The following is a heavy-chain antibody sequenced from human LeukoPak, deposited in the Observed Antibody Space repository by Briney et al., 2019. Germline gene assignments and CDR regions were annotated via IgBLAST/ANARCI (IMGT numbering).Heavy chain of an antibody. Sequence: GGSLRLSCAASGFTVSTNYMNWVRQAPGKGLEWGAVIYTDGDTYYAESVEGRFTISRQNSKNTLYLQMNSLRSDDTAIYYCARDRPGGGKLDFDYWGQGTLVTVSS. V-gene: IGHV3-53*04. CDR2: IYTDGDT. D-gene: IGHD1-1*01. J-gene: IGHJ4*02. CDR1: GFTVSTNY. CDR3: ARDRPGGGKLDFDY.